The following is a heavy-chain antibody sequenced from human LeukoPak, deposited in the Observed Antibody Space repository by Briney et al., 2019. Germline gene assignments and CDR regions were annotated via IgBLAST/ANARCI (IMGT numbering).Heavy chain of an antibody. Sequence: GGSLRLSCAASGFTFSSYWMHWVRQAPGKGLVWVSRINSDGSDTSYADSVKGRFTISRDNAKNTLYLQMNSLRAEDTAVYYCARASGTDSSGYVQIDYWGQGTLVTGPS. CDR3: ARASGTDSSGYVQIDY. CDR2: INSDGSDT. CDR1: GFTFSSYW. V-gene: IGHV3-74*01. D-gene: IGHD3-22*01. J-gene: IGHJ4*02.